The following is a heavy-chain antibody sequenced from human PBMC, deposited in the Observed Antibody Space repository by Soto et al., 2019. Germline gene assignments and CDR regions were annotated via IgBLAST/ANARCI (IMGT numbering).Heavy chain of an antibody. J-gene: IGHJ6*02. CDR3: VRSPGDFRYGLDV. Sequence: QVQLVQSGAEVRKPGASVKVSCKASGYSFTDYYIHWVRQAPGQGLEWLGWINPNTGGTHFAQKFQGWVTMTRDTSISTAYMELNRLTSYDTAVYYCVRSPGDFRYGLDVWGQGTTVTVSS. CDR1: GYSFTDYY. V-gene: IGHV1-2*04. CDR2: INPNTGGT. D-gene: IGHD2-21*02.